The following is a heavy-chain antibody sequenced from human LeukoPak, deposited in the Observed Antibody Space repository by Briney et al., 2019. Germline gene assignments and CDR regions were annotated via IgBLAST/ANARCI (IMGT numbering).Heavy chain of an antibody. CDR3: ARDWLVVAANTNYYYMDV. CDR2: INPSGGST. D-gene: IGHD2-15*01. J-gene: IGHJ6*03. V-gene: IGHV1-46*01. CDR1: GYTFTSYY. Sequence: GASVKVSCKASGYTFTSYYMHWVRQAPGQGLEWMGIINPSGGSTSYAQKFQGRVTMTRDTSTSTVYMELSSLRSEDTAVYYCARDWLVVAANTNYYYMDVWGKGTTVTISS.